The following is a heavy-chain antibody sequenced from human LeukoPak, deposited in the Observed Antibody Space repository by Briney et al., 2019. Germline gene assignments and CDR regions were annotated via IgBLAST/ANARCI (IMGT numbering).Heavy chain of an antibody. CDR3: ARALDVEQWLS. Sequence: GSLRLSCAASGFTFSNSAMSWVRQAPGKGLEWIGYIYYSGSTNYNPSLKSRVTISVDTSKNQFSLKLSSVTAADTAVYYCARALDVEQWLSWGQGTLVTVSS. J-gene: IGHJ4*02. CDR1: GFTFSNSA. V-gene: IGHV4-59*01. D-gene: IGHD6-19*01. CDR2: IYYSGST.